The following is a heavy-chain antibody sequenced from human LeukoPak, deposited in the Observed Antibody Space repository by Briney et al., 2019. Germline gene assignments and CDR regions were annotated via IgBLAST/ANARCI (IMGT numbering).Heavy chain of an antibody. D-gene: IGHD5-24*01. CDR1: EFTFSSYA. Sequence: GGSLRLSGAPSEFTFSSYAMSGVPQAPGRGLEWVSAISGSGGSTYYADSVKGRFTISRDNSKNTLYLQMNSLRAEDTAVYYCAKLEDPWGQGTLVTVSS. J-gene: IGHJ5*02. V-gene: IGHV3-23*01. CDR3: AKLEDP. CDR2: ISGSGGST.